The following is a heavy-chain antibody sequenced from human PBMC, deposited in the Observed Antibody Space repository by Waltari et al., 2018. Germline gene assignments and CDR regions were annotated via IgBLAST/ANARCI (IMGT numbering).Heavy chain of an antibody. V-gene: IGHV3-74*03. D-gene: IGHD3-10*01. J-gene: IGHJ6*02. CDR1: GFRFSNYW. CDR3: VRLAQRTYRSPVPGRHYYYGMDV. Sequence: EEQLLESGGGLVQPGDSLRLSCAASGFRFSNYWMNWVRQAPGKGLVWVERSSTDESSITYADSVKGRFTISRDNAKNTLYLQMKRLRAEDTALYYCVRLAQRTYRSPVPGRHYYYGMDVWGQGTTVTVSS. CDR2: SSTDESSI.